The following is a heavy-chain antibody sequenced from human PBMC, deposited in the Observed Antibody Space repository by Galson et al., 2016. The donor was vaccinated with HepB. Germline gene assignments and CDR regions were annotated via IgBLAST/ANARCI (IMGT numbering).Heavy chain of an antibody. Sequence: SVKVSCKVSGYTLTELSMHWVRQAPGKGLEWMGGFDPEDGETIYAQKFQGRVTMTEDTSTDTAYMELSSLRSEDTALYYCARAHIDGWHNFDSWGQGTLVVVSS. CDR3: ARAHIDGWHNFDS. CDR1: GYTLTELS. J-gene: IGHJ4*02. D-gene: IGHD6-19*01. V-gene: IGHV1-24*01. CDR2: FDPEDGET.